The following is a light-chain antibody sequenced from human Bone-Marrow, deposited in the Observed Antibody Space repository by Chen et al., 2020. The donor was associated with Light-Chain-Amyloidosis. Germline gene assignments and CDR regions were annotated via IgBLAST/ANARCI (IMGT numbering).Light chain of an antibody. Sequence: SFVLTQSPSVSLAPGNTPKLTCGGTNLGGKAVHWYQQKPGQAPVLVISDESDRPSGIPERFSGSNSGNTATLTISRVEAGDEADYYCQVWDNTSDHFVFGTGTTVTVL. CDR2: DES. V-gene: IGLV3-21*03. CDR1: NLGGKA. CDR3: QVWDNTSDHFV. J-gene: IGLJ1*01.